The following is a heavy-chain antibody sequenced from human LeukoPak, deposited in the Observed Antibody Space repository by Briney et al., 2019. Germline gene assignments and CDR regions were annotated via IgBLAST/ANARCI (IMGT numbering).Heavy chain of an antibody. D-gene: IGHD5-18*01. CDR1: GYTFTSYD. CDR3: AREPRGDTAMVTGPYYYYYYMDV. J-gene: IGHJ6*03. V-gene: IGHV1-8*01. Sequence: ASVKVSCEASGYTFTSYDINWVRQATGQGLEWMGWMNPNSGNTGYAQKFQGRVTMTRNTSISTAYMELSSLRSEDTAVYYCAREPRGDTAMVTGPYYYYYYMDVWGKGTTVTVSS. CDR2: MNPNSGNT.